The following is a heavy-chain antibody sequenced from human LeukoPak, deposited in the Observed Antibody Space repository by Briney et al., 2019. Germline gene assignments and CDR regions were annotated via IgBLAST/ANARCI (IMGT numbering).Heavy chain of an antibody. Sequence: PSETLSLTCTVSGGSLSTDGYHWSWIRQAAGKGLEWIGRIYTTGNTNYNPSLKSRVTISVDTSKNQFSLKLSSVTAADTAVYYCTREARYYNYMDVWGKGTTVTVSS. J-gene: IGHJ6*03. CDR1: GGSLSTDGYH. V-gene: IGHV4-61*02. CDR3: TREARYYNYMDV. CDR2: IYTTGNT.